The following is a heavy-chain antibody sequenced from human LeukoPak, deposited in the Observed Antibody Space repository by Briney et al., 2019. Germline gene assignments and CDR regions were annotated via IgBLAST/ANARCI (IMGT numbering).Heavy chain of an antibody. D-gene: IGHD3-9*01. CDR2: ISSSGSTI. J-gene: IGHJ4*02. Sequence: GGSLRLSCAASGFSFSVYAMNWVRQAPGKGLEWISYISSSGSTIYYADSVKGRFTISRDNAKNSLYLQMNSLRAEDTAVYYCARDSLWGDDILTHIDYWGQGTLVTVSS. V-gene: IGHV3-11*01. CDR1: GFSFSVYA. CDR3: ARDSLWGDDILTHIDY.